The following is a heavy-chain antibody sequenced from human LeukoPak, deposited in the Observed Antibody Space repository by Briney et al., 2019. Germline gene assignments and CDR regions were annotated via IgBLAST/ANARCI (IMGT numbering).Heavy chain of an antibody. CDR1: GGSISSYY. CDR3: ERAYCGGDCYRGWFDP. CDR2: IYYSGST. Sequence: SETLSLTCTVSGGSISSYYWSWIRQPPGKGLEWIGYIYYSGSTNYNPSLKSRVTISVDTSKNQFSLKLSSVTAADTAVYYCERAYCGGDCYRGWFDPWGRGTLVTVSS. J-gene: IGHJ5*02. V-gene: IGHV4-59*01. D-gene: IGHD2-21*02.